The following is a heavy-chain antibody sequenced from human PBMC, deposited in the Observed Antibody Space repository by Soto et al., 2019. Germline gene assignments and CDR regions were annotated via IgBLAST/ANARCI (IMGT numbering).Heavy chain of an antibody. J-gene: IGHJ4*02. Sequence: QLVESEGGLVQPGGSLRLSCEASGFIFTTSDMSWVRQAPGKGLEWVSSITTTGDTTHYADSVRGRFTISRDNARNTVYLQMNGLGVDGTAVYYWAKGGGGDHGYWGQGTLVAVSS. CDR1: GFIFTTSD. CDR2: ITTTGDTT. D-gene: IGHD2-21*02. CDR3: AKGGGGDHGY. V-gene: IGHV3-23*04.